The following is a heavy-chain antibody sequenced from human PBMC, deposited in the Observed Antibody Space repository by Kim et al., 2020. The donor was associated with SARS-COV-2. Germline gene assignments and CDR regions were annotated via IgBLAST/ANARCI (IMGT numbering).Heavy chain of an antibody. Sequence: VKVSCKASGGTFSSYAISWVRQAPGQGLEWMGGIIPIFGTANYAQKFQGRVTITADESTSTAYMELSSLRSEDTAVYYCARDHSGSYYYYYGMDVWGQGTTVTVSS. V-gene: IGHV1-69*01. CDR3: ARDHSGSYYYYYGMDV. D-gene: IGHD1-26*01. CDR2: IIPIFGTA. CDR1: GGTFSSYA. J-gene: IGHJ6*02.